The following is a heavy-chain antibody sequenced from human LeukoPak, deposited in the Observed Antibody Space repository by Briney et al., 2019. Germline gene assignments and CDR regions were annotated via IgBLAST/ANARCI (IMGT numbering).Heavy chain of an antibody. V-gene: IGHV4-39*01. J-gene: IGHJ4*02. CDR1: GGSISSSSYY. D-gene: IGHD6-19*01. Sequence: PSETLSLTRTVSGGSISSSSYYWGWIRQPPGKGLEWIGSIYYSGSTYYNPSLKSRVTISVDTSKNQFSLKLSSVTAADTAVYYCARSLQWLAYYFDYWGQGTLVTVSS. CDR3: ARSLQWLAYYFDY. CDR2: IYYSGST.